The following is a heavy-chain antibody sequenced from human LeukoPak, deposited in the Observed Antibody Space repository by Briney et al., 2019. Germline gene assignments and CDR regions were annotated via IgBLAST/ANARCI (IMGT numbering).Heavy chain of an antibody. Sequence: GGSLRLSCTASRFNFGDNTMHWVRQAPGKGLEWVSSISSRSTYINYGDSLKGRCTISRDNAGNSLHLQIDSLRDEDTAVYYCATTIFGVVTQSYWGQGTLLSVSS. J-gene: IGHJ4*02. CDR1: RFNFGDNT. V-gene: IGHV3-21*01. D-gene: IGHD3-3*01. CDR3: ATTIFGVVTQSY. CDR2: ISSRSTYI.